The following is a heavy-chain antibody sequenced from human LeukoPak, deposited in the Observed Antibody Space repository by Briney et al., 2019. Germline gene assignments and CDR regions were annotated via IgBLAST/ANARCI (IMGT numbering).Heavy chain of an antibody. D-gene: IGHD2-2*01. J-gene: IGHJ5*02. CDR1: GGSFSGYY. CDR2: IYYSGST. CDR3: ARNLGYCSSTSCSARFDP. V-gene: IGHV4-59*01. Sequence: SETLSLTCAVYGGSFSGYYWSWIRQPPGKGLEWIGYIYYSGSTNYNPSLKSRVTISVDTSKNQFSLKLSSVSAADTAVYYCARNLGYCSSTSCSARFDPWGQGTLVTVSS.